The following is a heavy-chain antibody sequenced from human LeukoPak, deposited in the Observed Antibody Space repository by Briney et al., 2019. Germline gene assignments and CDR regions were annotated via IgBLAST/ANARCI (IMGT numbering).Heavy chain of an antibody. Sequence: VASVKVSCKASGYIFTGYYMHWVRQAPGQGLEWMGWINPNGGGTNYAQKFQGRVTMTRDTSISTAYMELSRLRSDDTAVYYCATSLELLWFWDASRWDYWGQGTLVTVSS. CDR1: GYIFTGYY. CDR3: ATSLELLWFWDASRWDY. D-gene: IGHD3-10*01. CDR2: INPNGGGT. V-gene: IGHV1-2*02. J-gene: IGHJ4*02.